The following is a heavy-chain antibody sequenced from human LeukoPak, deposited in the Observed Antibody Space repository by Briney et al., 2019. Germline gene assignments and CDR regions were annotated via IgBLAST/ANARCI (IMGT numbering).Heavy chain of an antibody. CDR1: GFSFSNWW. CDR3: ARGWASEAFDY. D-gene: IGHD1-26*01. J-gene: IGHJ4*02. CDR2: ISSSSSYI. V-gene: IGHV3-21*01. Sequence: GGSLRLSCAASGFSFSNWWMAWVRQAPGKGLEWVSSISSSSSYIYYADSVKGRFTISRDNAKNSLYLQMNSLRAEDTAVYYCARGWASEAFDYWGQGTLVTVSS.